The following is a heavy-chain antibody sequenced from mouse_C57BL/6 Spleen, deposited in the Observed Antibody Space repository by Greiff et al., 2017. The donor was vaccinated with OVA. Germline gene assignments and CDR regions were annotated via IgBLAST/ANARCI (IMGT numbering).Heavy chain of an antibody. J-gene: IGHJ2*01. CDR2: IYPGAGDT. D-gene: IGHD2-1*01. CDR3: ARRKSYGNYLDY. CDR1: GYAFSSYW. V-gene: IGHV1-80*01. Sequence: VQVVESGAELVKPGASVKISCKASGYAFSSYWMNWVKQRPGKGLEWIGQIYPGAGDTNYNGKFKGKATLTADKSSSTTYMQRSSLTSEDSAVYFCARRKSYGNYLDYWGQGTTLTVSS.